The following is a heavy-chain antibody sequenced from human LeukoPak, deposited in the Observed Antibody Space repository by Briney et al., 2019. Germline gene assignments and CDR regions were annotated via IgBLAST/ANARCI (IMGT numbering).Heavy chain of an antibody. Sequence: SSETLSLTCTVSGGSISSSSYYWGWIRQPPGKGLEWIGSIYYSGSTYYNPSLKSRVTISVDTSKNQFSLKLSSVTAADTAVYYCARDGFSSLNWGQGTLVTVSS. CDR2: IYYSGST. V-gene: IGHV4-39*07. D-gene: IGHD2/OR15-2a*01. CDR1: GGSISSSSYY. CDR3: ARDGFSSLN. J-gene: IGHJ4*02.